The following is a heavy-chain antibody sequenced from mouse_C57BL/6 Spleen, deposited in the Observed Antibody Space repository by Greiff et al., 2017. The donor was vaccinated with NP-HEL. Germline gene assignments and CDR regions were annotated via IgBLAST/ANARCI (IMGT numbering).Heavy chain of an antibody. J-gene: IGHJ4*01. CDR2: IDPSDSYT. CDR1: GYTFTSYW. CDR3: ARSRDYGSLYAMDY. V-gene: IGHV1-59*01. Sequence: QVQLKQSGAELVRPGTSVKLSCKASGYTFTSYWMHWVKQRPGQGLEWIGVIDPSDSYTNYNQKFKGKATLTVDTSSSTAYMQLSSLTSEDSAVYYCARSRDYGSLYAMDYWGQGTSVTVSS. D-gene: IGHD1-1*01.